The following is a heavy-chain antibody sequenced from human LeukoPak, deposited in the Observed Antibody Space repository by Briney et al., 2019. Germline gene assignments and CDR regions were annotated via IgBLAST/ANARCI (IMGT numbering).Heavy chain of an antibody. J-gene: IGHJ4*02. V-gene: IGHV3-48*04. CDR1: GFTFSSYA. Sequence: GGSLRLSCAASGFTFSSYAMSWVRQAPGKGLEWVSYISSGTSTIYYADSVKGRFTISRDNAKNSLFLQMNSLRPEDTAVYYCARDYPTFDYWGQGTLVTVSS. CDR3: ARDYPTFDY. CDR2: ISSGTSTI.